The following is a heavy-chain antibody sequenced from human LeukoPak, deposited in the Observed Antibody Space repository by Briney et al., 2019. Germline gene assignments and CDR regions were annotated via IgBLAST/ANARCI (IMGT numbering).Heavy chain of an antibody. Sequence: SVNASCKASGYTFINYGVSWVRQPPGHVLEWMGWISAYNGDTNYAQKLQGRVTMTTDTSTSTAYMELTNLRSDDTAVYYCARDPSSTGWYLDYWGQGTLVTVSS. D-gene: IGHD6-19*01. CDR1: GYTFINYG. CDR2: ISAYNGDT. CDR3: ARDPSSTGWYLDY. J-gene: IGHJ4*02. V-gene: IGHV1-18*01.